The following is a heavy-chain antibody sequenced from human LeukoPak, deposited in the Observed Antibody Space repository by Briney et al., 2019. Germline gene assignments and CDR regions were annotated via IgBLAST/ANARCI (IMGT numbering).Heavy chain of an antibody. CDR2: IYYSGST. Sequence: SETLSLTCTVSGGSISSYYWSWIRQPPGKGLEWIGYIYYSGSTNYNPSLKSRVTISVDTSKNQLSLKLSSVTAADTAMYFCAREAIAAAGTRYYFYYYMDVWGKGTTVTISS. J-gene: IGHJ6*03. D-gene: IGHD6-13*01. CDR3: AREAIAAAGTRYYFYYYMDV. CDR1: GGSISSYY. V-gene: IGHV4-59*12.